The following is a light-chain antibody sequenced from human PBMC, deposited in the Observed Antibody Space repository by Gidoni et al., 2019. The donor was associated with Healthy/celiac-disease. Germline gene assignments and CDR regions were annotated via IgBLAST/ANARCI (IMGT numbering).Light chain of an antibody. CDR1: ALPKQY. V-gene: IGLV3-25*03. J-gene: IGLJ2*01. CDR3: QSADSSGTVV. CDR2: NDS. Sequence: SYELTQPPSVSVSPGKTARITCSGDALPKQYAYWYQQKPGQAPVLVIYNDSERPSGIPERFSGSSSGTTVTLTISGVQAEDEADYYCQSADSSGTVVFGGGTKLTVL.